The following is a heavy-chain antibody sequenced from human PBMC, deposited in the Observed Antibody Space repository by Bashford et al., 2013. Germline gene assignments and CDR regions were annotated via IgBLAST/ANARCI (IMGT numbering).Heavy chain of an antibody. V-gene: IGHV1-2*04. CDR2: INPNSGGT. J-gene: IGHJ6*02. D-gene: IGHD6-19*01. CDR3: ARRSPKLLDQLAVAGTDYYYGIGR. Sequence: VASVKVSCKASGYTFTGYYMHWVRQAPGQGLEWMGWINPNSGGTNYAQKFQGWVTMTRDTSISTAYMELSRLRSDDTAVYYCARRSPKLLDQLAVAGTDYYYGIGRRGGQGTTVTVSS. CDR1: GYTFTGYY.